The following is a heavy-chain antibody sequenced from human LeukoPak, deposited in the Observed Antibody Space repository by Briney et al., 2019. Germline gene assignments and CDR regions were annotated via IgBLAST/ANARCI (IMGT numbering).Heavy chain of an antibody. CDR3: ARPLDRYYYDSSGPYYYMDV. V-gene: IGHV1-18*04. CDR1: GYTFTIYY. J-gene: IGHJ6*03. CDR2: ISAYNGNT. Sequence: GASVKVSCKASGYTFTIYYIHWVRQAPGQGLAWMGWISAYNGNTNYAQKLQGRVTMTTDTSTSTAYMELRSLRSDDTAVYYCARPLDRYYYDSSGPYYYMDVWGKGTTVTVSS. D-gene: IGHD3-22*01.